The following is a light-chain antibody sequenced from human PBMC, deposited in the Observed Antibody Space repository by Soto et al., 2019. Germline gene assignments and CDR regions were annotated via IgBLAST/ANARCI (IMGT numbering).Light chain of an antibody. J-gene: IGKJ1*01. Sequence: EIVLTQSPATLSLSPGKRATLSCRASQSVSSYLAWYQQKPGQAPRLLIYDASNRATGIPARFSGSGSGTDFTLTISSLEPEDFAVYYCQQRSNWLTWTFGQGTKVEIK. CDR1: QSVSSY. V-gene: IGKV3-11*01. CDR2: DAS. CDR3: QQRSNWLTWT.